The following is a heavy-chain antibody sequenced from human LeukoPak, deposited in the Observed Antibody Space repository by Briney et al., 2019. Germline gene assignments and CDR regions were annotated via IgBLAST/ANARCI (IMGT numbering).Heavy chain of an antibody. CDR3: ARGPVTTTPRFDY. V-gene: IGHV3-21*01. J-gene: IGHJ4*01. Sequence: GGSLRLSCAASGFTFSSYSMNWVRQAPGKGLEWVSSISSSSSYIYYADSVKGRFTISRDNAKNSLYLQMNSLRAEDTAVYYCARGPVTTTPRFDYWGQEPWSPSPQ. CDR2: ISSSSSYI. D-gene: IGHD4-17*01. CDR1: GFTFSSYS.